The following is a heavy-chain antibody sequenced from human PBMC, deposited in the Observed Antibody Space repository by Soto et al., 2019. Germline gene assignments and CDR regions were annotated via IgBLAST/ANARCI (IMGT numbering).Heavy chain of an antibody. CDR3: ARLIGNSWLDS. Sequence: SQTLSLTCAISGDSVSTNSATWDWIRQSPSRGLEWLGRTYYRSKWDYDYAASVKGRININPDTSNNQVSLHLDSVTPGDTAVYYCARLIGNSWLDSWGQGTLVTVYS. D-gene: IGHD2-8*01. J-gene: IGHJ5*01. CDR1: GDSVSTNSAT. V-gene: IGHV6-1*01. CDR2: TYYRSKWDY.